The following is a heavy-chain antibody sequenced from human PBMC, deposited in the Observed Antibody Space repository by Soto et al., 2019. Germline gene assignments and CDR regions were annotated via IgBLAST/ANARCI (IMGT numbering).Heavy chain of an antibody. V-gene: IGHV1-18*01. CDR3: ARDEGYCSGGSCYSTHHKSNWFDP. D-gene: IGHD2-15*01. J-gene: IGHJ5*02. Sequence: QVQLVQSGAEVKKPGASVKVSCKASGYTFTSYGISWVRQAPGQGLEWMGWISAYNGNTNYAQKLQGRVTMTTDTATSTAYMELRSLRSDDTAVYYCARDEGYCSGGSCYSTHHKSNWFDPWGQGTLVTVSS. CDR2: ISAYNGNT. CDR1: GYTFTSYG.